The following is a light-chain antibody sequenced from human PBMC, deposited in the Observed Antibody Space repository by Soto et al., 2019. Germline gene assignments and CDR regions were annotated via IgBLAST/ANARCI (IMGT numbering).Light chain of an antibody. CDR1: QSVRSS. Sequence: EVMMTHAPPTLAVSPGELATVSSRASQSVRSSLAWYQQKPGQDPRLLINTESTRATDITDRLSGSGSGTELNLTINRLKSEDYAVYYCQQYNTWPETFGQGTKVDIK. V-gene: IGKV3-15*01. J-gene: IGKJ1*01. CDR2: TES. CDR3: QQYNTWPET.